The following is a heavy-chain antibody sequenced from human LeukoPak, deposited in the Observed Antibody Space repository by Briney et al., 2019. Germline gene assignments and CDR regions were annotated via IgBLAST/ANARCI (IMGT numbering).Heavy chain of an antibody. D-gene: IGHD2-15*01. CDR2: INPNSGGT. CDR3: ARGYCSGGSCYSVENWFDP. CDR1: GYTFTGYY. V-gene: IGHV1-2*06. J-gene: IGHJ5*02. Sequence: ASVKVSCXAAGYTFTGYYMFWVRQAPGQGLEWMGRINPNSGGTNYAQKFQGRVTMTRDTSISTAYMELGRLRSDDTAVYYCARGYCSGGSCYSVENWFDPWGQGTLVTVSS.